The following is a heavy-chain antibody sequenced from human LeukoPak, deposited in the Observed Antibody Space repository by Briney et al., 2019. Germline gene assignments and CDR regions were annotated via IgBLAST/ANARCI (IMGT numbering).Heavy chain of an antibody. V-gene: IGHV3-53*01. J-gene: IGHJ4*02. CDR3: ARDNRKNYQLALDY. D-gene: IGHD2-2*01. Sequence: PGGSLRLSCAASGFSFRDAWMSWVRQAPGKGLEWVSVIYSGGSTYYADSVKGRFTISRDNSKNTLYLQMNSLRAEDTAVYYCARDNRKNYQLALDYWGQGTLVTVSS. CDR2: IYSGGST. CDR1: GFSFRDAW.